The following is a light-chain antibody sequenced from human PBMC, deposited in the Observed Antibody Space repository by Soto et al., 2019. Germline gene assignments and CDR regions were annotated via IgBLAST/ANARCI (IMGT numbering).Light chain of an antibody. Sequence: EIVLTQSPATLSLSPGERATFSCKASQSVGTSLAWFHQKPGQAPRLLIYDASVRATGIPARFSGSGSGTDFTLTISRLQPEDIAMYYCQQSSNWPPWTFGRGTRVEI. V-gene: IGKV3-11*01. J-gene: IGKJ1*01. CDR1: QSVGTS. CDR2: DAS. CDR3: QQSSNWPPWT.